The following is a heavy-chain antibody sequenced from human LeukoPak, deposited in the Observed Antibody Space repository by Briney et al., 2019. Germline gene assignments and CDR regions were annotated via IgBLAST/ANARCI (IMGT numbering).Heavy chain of an antibody. CDR1: GYTFTSYD. V-gene: IGHV1-8*01. J-gene: IGHJ4*02. D-gene: IGHD2-15*01. CDR3: ARGVHQNLVVVVAATALFDY. Sequence: ASVKVSCKASGYTFTSYDSNWVRQATGQGLEWMGWMNPNSGNTGYAQKFQGRVIMTRNTSISTAYMELSSLRSEDTAVYYCARGVHQNLVVVVAATALFDYWGQGTLVTVSS. CDR2: MNPNSGNT.